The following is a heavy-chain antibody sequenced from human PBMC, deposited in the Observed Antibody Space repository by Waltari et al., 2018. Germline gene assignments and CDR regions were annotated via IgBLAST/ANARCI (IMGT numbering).Heavy chain of an antibody. CDR3: VVEMATIFYYYGMDV. V-gene: IGHV4-39*01. CDR2: IDYSGST. CDR1: GGSIISSSYY. J-gene: IGHJ6*02. D-gene: IGHD5-12*01. Sequence: QLQLQESGPGLVKPSETLSLTCTVPGGSIISSSYYWGWIRQPPGKGLEWIGRIDYSGSTYYNPSLKSRVTISVDTSKNQFSLKLSSVTAADTAVYYCVVEMATIFYYYGMDVWGQGTTVTVSS.